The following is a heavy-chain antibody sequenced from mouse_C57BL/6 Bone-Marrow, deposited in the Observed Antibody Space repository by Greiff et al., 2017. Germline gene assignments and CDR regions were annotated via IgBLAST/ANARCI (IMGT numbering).Heavy chain of an antibody. D-gene: IGHD1-1*01. CDR2: IDPETGGT. CDR1: GYTFTDYE. V-gene: IGHV1-15*01. Sequence: VQLQESGAELVRPGASVTLSCKASGYTFTDYEMHWVKQTPVHGLEWIGAIDPETGGTAYNQKFKGKAILTADKSSSTAYMERRSLTSEDSAVYYCTRGGFICAMDYWGQGTSVTVSS. CDR3: TRGGFICAMDY. J-gene: IGHJ4*01.